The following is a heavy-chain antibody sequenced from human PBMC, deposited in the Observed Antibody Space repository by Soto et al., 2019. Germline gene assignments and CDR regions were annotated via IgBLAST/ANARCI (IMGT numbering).Heavy chain of an antibody. D-gene: IGHD3-22*01. CDR2: ISAHNGDT. CDR3: ATEPINYNDESGYYPLDL. J-gene: IGHJ4*01. CDR1: GYSFATYG. Sequence: ASVKVSCKASGYSFATYGFSWVRQAPGQGLECVGWISAHNGDTHYSQKFQGRVTLTTDTSTNTGYMELRSLTSDDTAVYFCATEPINYNDESGYYPLDLWGQGTLVTVSS. V-gene: IGHV1-18*04.